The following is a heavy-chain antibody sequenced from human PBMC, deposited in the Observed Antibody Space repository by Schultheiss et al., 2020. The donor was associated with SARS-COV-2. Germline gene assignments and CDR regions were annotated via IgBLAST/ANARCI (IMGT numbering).Heavy chain of an antibody. D-gene: IGHD6-13*01. CDR1: GGSFSGYY. Sequence: SETLSLTCAVYGGSFSGYYWGWIRQPPGKGLEWIGEINHSGSTNYNPSLKSRVSISLDTSKNQFSLRLDSVTAADSAVYYCAREDLRTSWYDGNWFDPWGQGTLVTVSS. J-gene: IGHJ5*02. V-gene: IGHV4-34*01. CDR2: INHSGST. CDR3: AREDLRTSWYDGNWFDP.